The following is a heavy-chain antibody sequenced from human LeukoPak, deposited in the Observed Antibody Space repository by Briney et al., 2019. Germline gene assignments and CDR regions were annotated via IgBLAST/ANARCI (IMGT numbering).Heavy chain of an antibody. CDR2: ISWNSGSI. CDR3: AKGLHSSSLHYFDY. CDR1: GFTFDDYA. V-gene: IGHV3-9*01. Sequence: PGGSLRLSCAASGFTFDDYAMHWVRQAPGKGLEWVSGISWNSGSIGYAGSVKGRFTISRDNAKNSLYLQMNSLRAEDTALYYCAKGLHSSSLHYFDYWGQGTLVTVSS. D-gene: IGHD6-6*01. J-gene: IGHJ4*02.